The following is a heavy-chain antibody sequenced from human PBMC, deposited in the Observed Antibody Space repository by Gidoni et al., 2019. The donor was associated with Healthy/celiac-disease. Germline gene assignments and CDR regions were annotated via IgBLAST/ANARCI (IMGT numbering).Heavy chain of an antibody. CDR3: ARVQLSSSWLVFDY. J-gene: IGHJ4*02. D-gene: IGHD6-13*01. CDR1: GDSVSSNSAA. V-gene: IGHV6-1*01. Sequence: QVQLKQSGPGLVKTSQTPPLTCAISGDSVSSNSAAWNWIRQSPSRGLEWLGRTYYRSKWYNDYAVSVKSRITINPDTSKNQFSLQLNSVTPEDTAVYYCARVQLSSSWLVFDYWGQGTLVTVSS. CDR2: TYYRSKWYN.